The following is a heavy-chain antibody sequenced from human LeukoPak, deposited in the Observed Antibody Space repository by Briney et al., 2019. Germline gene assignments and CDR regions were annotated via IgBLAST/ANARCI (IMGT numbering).Heavy chain of an antibody. J-gene: IGHJ4*02. CDR1: GFTFSSYA. CDR2: ISGSGGST. Sequence: PGGSLRLSCAASGFTFSSYAMSWVRQAPGKGLEWVSAISGSGGSTYYADSVKGRFTISRDNSKNTLYLQMNSLRAEDTAVYYCAKDSAYRYYDSRGYVYWGQGTLVTVSS. V-gene: IGHV3-23*01. D-gene: IGHD3-22*01. CDR3: AKDSAYRYYDSRGYVY.